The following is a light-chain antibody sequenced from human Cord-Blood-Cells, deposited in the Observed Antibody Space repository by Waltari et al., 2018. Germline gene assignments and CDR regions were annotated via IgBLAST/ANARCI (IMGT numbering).Light chain of an antibody. V-gene: IGLV2-23*01. CDR1: SSDVGSYNL. J-gene: IGLJ3*02. CDR3: CSYAGSSTWV. Sequence: QSALTHPASVSGFPGQSITISCTGTSSDVGSYNLVSWYQHHPGKAPKLMIYEGSKRPSGVSNRFSGSKSGNTASLTISGLQAEDEADYYCCSYAGSSTWVFGGGTKLTVL. CDR2: EGS.